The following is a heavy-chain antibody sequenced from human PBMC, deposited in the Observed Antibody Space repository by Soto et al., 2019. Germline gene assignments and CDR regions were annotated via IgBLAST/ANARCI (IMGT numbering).Heavy chain of an antibody. V-gene: IGHV3-13*04. CDR3: ARGQERQRGYSGYGDYYYGMDV. CDR2: IGTAGDT. J-gene: IGHJ6*02. D-gene: IGHD5-12*01. Sequence: PGGSLRLSCAASGFTFSSYDMHWVRQATGKGLEWVSAIGTAGDTYYPGSVKGRFTISRENAKNSLYLQMNSLRAGDTAVYYCARGQERQRGYSGYGDYYYGMDVWGQGTTVTVSS. CDR1: GFTFSSYD.